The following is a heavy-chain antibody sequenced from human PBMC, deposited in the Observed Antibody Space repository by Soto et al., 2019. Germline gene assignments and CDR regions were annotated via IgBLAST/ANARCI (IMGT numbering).Heavy chain of an antibody. V-gene: IGHV4-59*08. CDR1: CCSIRSYY. CDR2: IYYSGST. CDR3: ARGRGYSYGLDP. Sequence: SETLSLTCTVSCCSIRSYYWSWIRQPPGKGLEWIGYIYYSGSTNYNPSLKSRVAISLDTSKNQFSLSLNFVTAADTAVYYCARGRGYSYGLDPWGQGSLVTVS. J-gene: IGHJ5*02. D-gene: IGHD5-18*01.